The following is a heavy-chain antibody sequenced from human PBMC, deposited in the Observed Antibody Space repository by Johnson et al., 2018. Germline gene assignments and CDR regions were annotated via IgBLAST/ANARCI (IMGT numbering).Heavy chain of an antibody. V-gene: IGHV3-48*02. Sequence: VQLVESGGGLVKPGGSLRLSCAASGFTFTTYSMNWVRRAPGMGLEWVSYITGSSGTIWYAASGKGRFTISRDNAKNSLSLQMNSLRDEDTAVYYCAGDKSYAFDIWGQGTMVTVSS. CDR1: GFTFTTYS. CDR2: ITGSSGTI. CDR3: AGDKSYAFDI. J-gene: IGHJ3*02.